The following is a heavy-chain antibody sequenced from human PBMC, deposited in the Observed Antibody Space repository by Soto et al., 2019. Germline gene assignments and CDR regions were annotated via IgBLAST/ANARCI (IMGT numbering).Heavy chain of an antibody. J-gene: IGHJ6*02. CDR3: ARGDSTDCYPGVCHLFYNNDMDV. V-gene: IGHV1-2*04. CDR2: INPKSGGT. D-gene: IGHD2-21*01. Sequence: SVKVSCKASGYSFTDYHIHWVRQAPGQGLEWLGRINPKSGGTSTAQKFQGWVTMTTDTSISTASMELTRLTSDDTAIYYCARGDSTDCYPGVCHLFYNNDMDVWG. CDR1: GYSFTDYH.